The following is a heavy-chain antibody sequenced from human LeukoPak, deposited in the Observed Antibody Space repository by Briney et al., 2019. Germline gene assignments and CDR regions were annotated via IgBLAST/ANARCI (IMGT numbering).Heavy chain of an antibody. CDR3: ARLAIAVAVLKFEEFDP. Sequence: SETLSLTCTVSGGSISSYYWGWIRQPPGKGLEWIGSIYYSGSTYYSPSLKSRVTISVDTSKNQFSLTVSSVTAADTAVYYCARLAIAVAVLKFEEFDPWGQGTLVTVSS. D-gene: IGHD6-19*01. J-gene: IGHJ5*02. V-gene: IGHV4-39*01. CDR1: GGSISSYY. CDR2: IYYSGST.